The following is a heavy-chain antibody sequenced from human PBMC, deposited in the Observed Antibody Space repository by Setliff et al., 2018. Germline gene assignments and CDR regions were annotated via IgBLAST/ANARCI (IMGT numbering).Heavy chain of an antibody. J-gene: IGHJ3*02. CDR3: ARDATYYDFWSDYSPDAFDI. V-gene: IGHV3-7*01. CDR2: IKEDGSEK. Sequence: GGSLRLSCVASGFTFSRYWMSWVRQAPGKGLEWVANIKEDGSEKYYVDSVKGRFTMSRDNAKNSLYLQMNSLRAEDTAVYYCARDATYYDFWSDYSPDAFDIWGQGTMVTVSS. CDR1: GFTFSRYW. D-gene: IGHD3-3*01.